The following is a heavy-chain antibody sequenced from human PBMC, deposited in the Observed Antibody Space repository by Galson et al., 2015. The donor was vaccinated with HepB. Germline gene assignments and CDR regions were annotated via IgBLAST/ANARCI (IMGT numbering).Heavy chain of an antibody. D-gene: IGHD2-21*02. Sequence: ETLSLTCTVSGYSISSGYYWGWIRQPPGKGLEWIGSIYHSGSTYYNPSLKSRVTISVDTSKNQFSLKLSSVTAADTAVYYCARANLAYCGGDCTYRSFDYWGQGTLVTVSS. CDR3: ARANLAYCGGDCTYRSFDY. V-gene: IGHV4-38-2*02. CDR1: GYSISSGYY. J-gene: IGHJ4*02. CDR2: IYHSGST.